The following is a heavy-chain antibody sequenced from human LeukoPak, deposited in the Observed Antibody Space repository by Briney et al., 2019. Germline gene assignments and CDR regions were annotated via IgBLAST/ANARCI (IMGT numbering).Heavy chain of an antibody. CDR2: IWYDGSNK. J-gene: IGHJ4*02. Sequence: PGGSLRLSCAASGFIVSSNYMSWVRQAPGKGLEWMALIWYDGSNKYYADSVKGRFTISRDNSKNTLYVQMNSLRAEDTAVYYCVRDLMASSAPDYWGQGTLVTVSS. CDR1: GFIVSSNY. CDR3: VRDLMASSAPDY. V-gene: IGHV3-33*08. D-gene: IGHD2-8*01.